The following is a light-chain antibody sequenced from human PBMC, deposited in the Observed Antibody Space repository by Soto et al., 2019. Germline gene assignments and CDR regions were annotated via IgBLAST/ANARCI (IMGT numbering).Light chain of an antibody. J-gene: IGKJ2*01. Sequence: EVVLTQSPGTLSLSPGARATLSCRASENVSNNYLAWYQQKPGQAPRLLIFGSSDRAAGIPDRFSGSGAGTDFTLTISRPEPEDFAVYYCQQYGSAPPYPFGQGTKLEIK. CDR2: GSS. CDR3: QQYGSAPPYP. CDR1: ENVSNNY. V-gene: IGKV3-20*01.